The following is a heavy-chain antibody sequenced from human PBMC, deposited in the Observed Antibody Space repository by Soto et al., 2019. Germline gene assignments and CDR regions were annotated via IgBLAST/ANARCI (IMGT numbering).Heavy chain of an antibody. Sequence: QVQLQQWGAGLLKPSETLSLTCAVYGGSFSGYYWSWIRQPPGKGLEWIGEINHSGSTNYNPSLKSRVTISVDTSKNQFSLKLSSVTAADTAVYYCARGLTRYFDLWGRGILVTVSS. CDR3: ARGLTRYFDL. V-gene: IGHV4-34*01. J-gene: IGHJ2*01. CDR1: GGSFSGYY. CDR2: INHSGST.